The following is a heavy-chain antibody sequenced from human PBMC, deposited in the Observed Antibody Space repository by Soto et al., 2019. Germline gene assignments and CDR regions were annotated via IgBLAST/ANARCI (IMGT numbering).Heavy chain of an antibody. Sequence: QVQLVESGGGVVQPGRSLRLSCAASGFTFSNYAMHWVRQAPGKGLEWVAVISYDGGNLYYADSVKGRFTISRDNSKSTSFLQVNSLRPDDTAVYYCARGIVVMTAPDYWGQGTLVTVSS. J-gene: IGHJ4*02. CDR1: GFTFSNYA. D-gene: IGHD2-21*02. CDR2: ISYDGGNL. V-gene: IGHV3-30*03. CDR3: ARGIVVMTAPDY.